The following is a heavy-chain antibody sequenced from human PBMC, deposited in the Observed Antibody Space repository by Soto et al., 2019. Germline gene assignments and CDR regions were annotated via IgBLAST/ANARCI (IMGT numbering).Heavy chain of an antibody. CDR3: CVVKRLDQYSTSGYWFDP. D-gene: IGHD4-4*01. CDR1: GFTFSHAW. J-gene: IGHJ5*02. Sequence: PGGSLRLSCAASGFTFSHAWMSWVRQAPGKGLEWVGRIKSKADGETKDYGAPVRGRFTISRDDAKDTLYLQMNSLRIEDTAVYYCCVVKRLDQYSTSGYWFDPWGPGTLVTVYS. CDR2: IKSKADGETK. V-gene: IGHV3-15*01.